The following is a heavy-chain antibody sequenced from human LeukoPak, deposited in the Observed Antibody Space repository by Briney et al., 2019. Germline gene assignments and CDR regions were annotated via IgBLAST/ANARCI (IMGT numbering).Heavy chain of an antibody. D-gene: IGHD2-2*01. Sequence: SQTLSLTCDISGDSVSSNSVAWSWIRQSPSRGLEWLGGTFYRTKWHSDYAVSLQSRITINSDTSKNQFSLHLSSVTPEDTAVYYCARTVTTSRSAQFDFWGQGILVTVSS. V-gene: IGHV6-1*01. CDR1: GDSVSSNSVA. CDR2: TFYRTKWHS. CDR3: ARTVTTSRSAQFDF. J-gene: IGHJ4*02.